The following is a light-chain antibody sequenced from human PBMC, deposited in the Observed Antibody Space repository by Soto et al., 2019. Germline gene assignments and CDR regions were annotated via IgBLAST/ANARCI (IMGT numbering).Light chain of an antibody. V-gene: IGKV1-27*01. CDR2: AAS. CDR3: QKYEIDPRT. CDR1: QDINNY. Sequence: DTQMNHSPSSLSASLGDRVTITCRASQDINNYLALYQQRPGKVQTLLIYAASTLQAGVPSRCSGSGSGTDFTRTISRLQPEDVATYCWQKYEIDPRTFGGGTSVELK. J-gene: IGKJ4*01.